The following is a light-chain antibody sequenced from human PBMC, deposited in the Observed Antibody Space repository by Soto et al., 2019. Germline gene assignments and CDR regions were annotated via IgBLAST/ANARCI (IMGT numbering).Light chain of an antibody. Sequence: IVLTQSPATLSLSPGERAALSCRASQSVSTSLAWYQHKPGQAPRLFIYDASKRAPGIPARFSGSGSGTDFTLTISSLELEDFAVYYCQVRDVWPSFGQGTKVDNK. CDR3: QVRDVWPS. CDR1: QSVSTS. V-gene: IGKV3-11*01. CDR2: DAS. J-gene: IGKJ1*01.